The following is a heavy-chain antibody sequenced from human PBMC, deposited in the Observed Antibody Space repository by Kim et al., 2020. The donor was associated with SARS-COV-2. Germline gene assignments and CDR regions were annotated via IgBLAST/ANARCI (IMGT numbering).Heavy chain of an antibody. V-gene: IGHV4-34*01. Sequence: SETLSLTCAVYGGSFSGYYWSWIRQPPGKGLEWIGSIYYSGSTYYNPSLKSRVTISVDTSKNQFSLKLSSVTAADTAVYYCARHSRIVVVPAAILAWGQGTLVTVSS. D-gene: IGHD2-2*01. CDR3: ARHSRIVVVPAAILA. CDR2: IYYSGST. J-gene: IGHJ4*02. CDR1: GGSFSGYY.